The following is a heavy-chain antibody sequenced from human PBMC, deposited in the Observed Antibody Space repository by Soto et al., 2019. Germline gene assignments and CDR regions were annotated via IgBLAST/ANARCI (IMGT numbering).Heavy chain of an antibody. Sequence: QVQLVQSGAEVKKPGASVKVSCKASGYTFTSYGISWVRQAPGQGLEWMGWISAYNGNTNYAQRLQDRVTMTPDTSTSTAYMELRSLTSYDTAVYSCARESYYGDAFDIWGQGTMVTVSS. V-gene: IGHV1-18*01. CDR3: ARESYYGDAFDI. CDR1: GYTFTSYG. J-gene: IGHJ3*02. CDR2: ISAYNGNT. D-gene: IGHD1-26*01.